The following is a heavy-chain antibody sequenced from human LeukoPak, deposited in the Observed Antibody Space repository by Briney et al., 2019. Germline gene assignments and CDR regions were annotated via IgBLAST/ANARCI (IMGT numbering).Heavy chain of an antibody. V-gene: IGHV4-59*01. Sequence: PSETQSLTCTVSGGSINYFYWTWIRQPPGKGLEWIGDVHYTGSTNHNPTLKSRVTISVDASKNQFSLRLSSVTAADTAVYYCARVDVVAETPTALDYRGQGTLVAVAS. CDR2: VHYTGST. J-gene: IGHJ4*02. CDR3: ARVDVVAETPTALDY. D-gene: IGHD2-15*01. CDR1: GGSINYFY.